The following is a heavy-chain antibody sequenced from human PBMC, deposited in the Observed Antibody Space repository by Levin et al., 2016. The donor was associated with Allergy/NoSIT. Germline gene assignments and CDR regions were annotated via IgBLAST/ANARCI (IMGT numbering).Heavy chain of an antibody. Sequence: WIRQPPGKGLEWVSSISSSSSYIYYADSVKGRFTISRDNAKNSLYLQMNSLRAEDTAVYYCATCSSTSCLYYYYYYYMDVWGKGTTVTVSS. J-gene: IGHJ6*03. CDR3: ATCSSTSCLYYYYYYYMDV. V-gene: IGHV3-21*01. D-gene: IGHD2-2*01. CDR2: ISSSSSYI.